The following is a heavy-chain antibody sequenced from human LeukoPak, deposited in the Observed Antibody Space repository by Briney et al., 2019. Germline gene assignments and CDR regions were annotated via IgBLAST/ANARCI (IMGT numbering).Heavy chain of an antibody. D-gene: IGHD6-13*01. V-gene: IGHV3-7*05. J-gene: IGHJ4*02. Sequence: GGSLRLSCAASGFTFSSYWMSWVRQAPGKGLEWVANIKQDGSEKFYVDSVKGRFTFSRDNAKNSLYLQMNSLRAEDTAVYYCARVSAAGTRGFDYWGQGTLVTVSS. CDR1: GFTFSSYW. CDR2: IKQDGSEK. CDR3: ARVSAAGTRGFDY.